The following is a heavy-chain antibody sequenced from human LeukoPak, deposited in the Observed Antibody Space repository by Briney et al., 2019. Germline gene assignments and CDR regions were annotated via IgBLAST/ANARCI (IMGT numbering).Heavy chain of an antibody. V-gene: IGHV5-51*01. Sequence: GESLKISCKGSGYSFTSYWIAWVRQMPGKGLEWMGIIYPADSDTRYSPSFQGQVTISADKSISTAYLQWSSLKASDTAMYYCARRGSLSSGWYTYNDYWGQGTLVTVSS. CDR3: ARRGSLSSGWYTYNDY. CDR2: IYPADSDT. CDR1: GYSFTSYW. J-gene: IGHJ4*02. D-gene: IGHD6-19*01.